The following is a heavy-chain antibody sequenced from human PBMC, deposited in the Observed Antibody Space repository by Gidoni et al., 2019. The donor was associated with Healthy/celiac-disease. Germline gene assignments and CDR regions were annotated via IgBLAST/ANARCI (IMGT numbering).Heavy chain of an antibody. CDR3: ARGRKSYYGY. V-gene: IGHV4-34*01. Sequence: QVQLQQWGAGLLKPSETLSLTCAVYGGSFSGYYWSWIRQPPGKGLEWIGEINHSGSTNYNPSLKSRVTISVDTSKNQFSLKLSSVTAADTAVYYCARGRKSYYGYWGQGTLVTVSS. D-gene: IGHD1-26*01. CDR1: GGSFSGYY. CDR2: INHSGST. J-gene: IGHJ4*02.